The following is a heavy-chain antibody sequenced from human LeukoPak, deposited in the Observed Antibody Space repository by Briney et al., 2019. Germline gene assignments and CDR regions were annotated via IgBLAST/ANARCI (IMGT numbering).Heavy chain of an antibody. CDR1: GFTFSSYG. Sequence: QPGGSLRLSCAASGFTFSSYGMHWVRQAPGKGLEWVAVIWYDGSNKYYADSVKGRFTISRDNSKNTLYLQMNSLRAEDTAVYYCARMTSSWYPKYFDYWGQGTLVTVSS. J-gene: IGHJ4*02. CDR2: IWYDGSNK. V-gene: IGHV3-33*01. D-gene: IGHD6-13*01. CDR3: ARMTSSWYPKYFDY.